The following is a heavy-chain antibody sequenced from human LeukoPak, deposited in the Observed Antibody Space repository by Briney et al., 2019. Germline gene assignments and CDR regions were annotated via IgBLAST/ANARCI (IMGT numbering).Heavy chain of an antibody. V-gene: IGHV3-74*01. CDR1: GFSFSVYW. Sequence: GGSLRLSCAASGFSFSVYWMHWVRQAPGKGPVWVSRIKTDGSITDYADFVKGRTTISRDNAKNSLYLQMNSLRAEDTAVYYCARDLGGYSYGSHYDYWGQGTLVTVSS. D-gene: IGHD5-18*01. CDR2: IKTDGSIT. J-gene: IGHJ4*02. CDR3: ARDLGGYSYGSHYDY.